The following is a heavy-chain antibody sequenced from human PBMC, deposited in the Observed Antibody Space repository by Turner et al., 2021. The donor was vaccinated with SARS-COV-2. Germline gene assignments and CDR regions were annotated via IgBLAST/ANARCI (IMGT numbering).Heavy chain of an antibody. CDR2: ISHSGST. CDR3: AIVNYGGVTVRDYYSYYGMDV. Sequence: QVQLLQWGAGLLKPSETLSLTCAAYGGSFSGYYLSGIRQSTGKELEWIGEISHSGSTTYNPSLKSRVTLSVDRSKIQFSLRLSSVTAADTAVYYCAIVNYGGVTVRDYYSYYGMDVWGQGTMVTVS. J-gene: IGHJ6*02. CDR1: GGSFSGYY. D-gene: IGHD2-21*02. V-gene: IGHV4-34*01.